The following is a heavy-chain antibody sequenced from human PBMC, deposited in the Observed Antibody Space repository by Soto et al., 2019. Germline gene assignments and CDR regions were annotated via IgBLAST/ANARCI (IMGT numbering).Heavy chain of an antibody. Sequence: ASVKVSCKASGYTFTGYYMHWVRQAPGQGLEWMGWINPNSGGTNYAQKFQGWVTMTRDTSISTAYMELSRLRSDDTAVYYCARVYGDYLRAYYYFDYWGQGTLVTVSS. CDR3: ARVYGDYLRAYYYFDY. CDR2: INPNSGGT. CDR1: GYTFTGYY. V-gene: IGHV1-2*04. D-gene: IGHD4-17*01. J-gene: IGHJ4*02.